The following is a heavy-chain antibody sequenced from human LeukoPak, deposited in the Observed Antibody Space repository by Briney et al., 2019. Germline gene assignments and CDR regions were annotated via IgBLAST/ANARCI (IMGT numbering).Heavy chain of an antibody. J-gene: IGHJ4*02. CDR2: IGSTSSHI. D-gene: IGHD3-9*01. CDR1: GFTFSTYS. Sequence: GGSLRLSCAASGFTFSTYSMNWVRQAPGKGLEWVSYIGSTSSHIDYADSVKGRFTISRDNAKNSVYLQMNSLRVEDTAVYYCARNNIFLDYWGQGILVTVSS. V-gene: IGHV3-21*01. CDR3: ARNNIFLDY.